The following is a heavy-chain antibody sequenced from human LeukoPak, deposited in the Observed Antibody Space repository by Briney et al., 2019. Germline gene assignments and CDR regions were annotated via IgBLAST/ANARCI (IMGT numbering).Heavy chain of an antibody. V-gene: IGHV3-48*02. CDR1: GFTFRTYS. J-gene: IGHJ1*01. CDR2: ISSSSSTT. CDR3: ARDQSCSTTSCLDPEYFQY. D-gene: IGHD2-2*01. Sequence: PGGSLRLSCAASGFTFRTYSMNWVRQAPGKGLEWVLYISSSSSTTYYADSVKGRFTISRDNAKNSLNLQMNSLRDEDTAVYYCARDQSCSTTSCLDPEYFQYWGQGTLVTVSS.